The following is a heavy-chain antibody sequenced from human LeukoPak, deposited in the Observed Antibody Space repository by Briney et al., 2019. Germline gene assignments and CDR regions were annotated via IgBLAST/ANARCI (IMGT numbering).Heavy chain of an antibody. D-gene: IGHD4-17*01. V-gene: IGHV4-4*07. CDR1: GGSISSYY. CDR3: ARGPPYPIYGDYLIYYFDY. J-gene: IGHJ4*02. Sequence: SETLSLTCTVSGGSISSYYWSWIRQPAGKGLEWIGRIYTSGSTNYNPSLKSRVTMSVDTSKNQFSLKLSPVTAADTAVYYCARGPPYPIYGDYLIYYFDYWGQGTLVTVSS. CDR2: IYTSGST.